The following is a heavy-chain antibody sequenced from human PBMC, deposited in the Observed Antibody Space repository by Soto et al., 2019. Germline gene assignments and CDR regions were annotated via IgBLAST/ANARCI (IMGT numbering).Heavy chain of an antibody. J-gene: IGHJ2*01. CDR1: GGTFSSYA. Sequence: QVQLVQSGAEVKKPGSSVKVSCKASGGTFSSYAISWVRQAPGQGLEWMGGIIPIFGTANYAQKFQGRVTITADESTSTAYMKLSSLRSEDTAVYYCARSSYDSGGRDDWYFDLWGRGTLVTVSS. V-gene: IGHV1-69*12. CDR3: ARSSYDSGGRDDWYFDL. CDR2: IIPIFGTA. D-gene: IGHD3-22*01.